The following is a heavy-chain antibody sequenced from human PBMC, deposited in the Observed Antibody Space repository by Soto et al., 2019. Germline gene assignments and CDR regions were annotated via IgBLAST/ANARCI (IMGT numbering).Heavy chain of an antibody. CDR2: IYYSGST. CDR1: GGSISSSY. CDR3: ATGYDILTGHYHFDY. Sequence: SETLSLTCTISGGSISSSYWSWIRQSPGKGLEWIGYIYYSGSTNYNPSLKSRVTISVDTSKNQFSLKLSSVTAADTAVYYCATGYDILTGHYHFDYWGQGTLVTVSS. D-gene: IGHD3-9*01. J-gene: IGHJ4*02. V-gene: IGHV4-59*08.